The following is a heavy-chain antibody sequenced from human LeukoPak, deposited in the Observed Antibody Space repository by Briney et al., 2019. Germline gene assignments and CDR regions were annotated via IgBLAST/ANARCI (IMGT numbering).Heavy chain of an antibody. J-gene: IGHJ6*03. CDR2: MNHSGST. CDR1: GGSFSGYY. CDR3: ARGRYYYYMDV. V-gene: IGHV4-34*01. Sequence: SETLSLTCAVDGGSFSGYYWSWIRQPPGKGLEWIGEMNHSGSTNYNPSLKSRVTISVDTSKHQFSLKLSSVTAADTAVYYCARGRYYYYMDVWGKGTTVTVSS.